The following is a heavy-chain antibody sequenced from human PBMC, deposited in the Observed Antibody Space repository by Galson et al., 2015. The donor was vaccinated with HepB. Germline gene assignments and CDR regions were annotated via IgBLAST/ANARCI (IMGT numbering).Heavy chain of an antibody. CDR3: ARDSRVLHYYDSSGYRAHPLDY. D-gene: IGHD3-22*01. CDR2: INHSGST. Sequence: LSLTCAVYGGSFSGYYWSWIRQPPGKGLEWIGEINHSGSTNYNPSLKSRVTLSVDTSKNQFSLKLGSVTAADTAVYYCARDSRVLHYYDSSGYRAHPLDYWGQGTLVTVSS. CDR1: GGSFSGYY. J-gene: IGHJ4*02. V-gene: IGHV4-34*01.